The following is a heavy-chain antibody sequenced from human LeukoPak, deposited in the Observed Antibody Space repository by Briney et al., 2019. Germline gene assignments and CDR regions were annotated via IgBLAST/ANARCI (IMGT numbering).Heavy chain of an antibody. J-gene: IGHJ3*02. Sequence: GGSLRLSCIASGLTFSNYAMSWVRQAPGKGLEWVSGISGSGGSTYHADSVKGRFTISRDNSKNTLYVQMNSLRVEDTAVYYCAKDRRGGSYYAATLDIWGQGTMVTVSS. CDR3: AKDRRGGSYYAATLDI. V-gene: IGHV3-23*01. CDR1: GLTFSNYA. D-gene: IGHD1-26*01. CDR2: ISGSGGST.